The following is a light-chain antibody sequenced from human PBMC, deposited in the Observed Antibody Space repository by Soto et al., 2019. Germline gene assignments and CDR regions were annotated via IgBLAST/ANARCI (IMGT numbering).Light chain of an antibody. Sequence: DIQMNQYPSSLSASIGDRVTITYQASQDINNYLNWYQQRPGKAPKLLIYDASNLETGVPSRFSGSGFGTDFTFTISSLQPEDIATYYCQQYDNLVTFGGGTKVEI. CDR1: QDINNY. CDR2: DAS. CDR3: QQYDNLVT. J-gene: IGKJ4*01. V-gene: IGKV1-33*01.